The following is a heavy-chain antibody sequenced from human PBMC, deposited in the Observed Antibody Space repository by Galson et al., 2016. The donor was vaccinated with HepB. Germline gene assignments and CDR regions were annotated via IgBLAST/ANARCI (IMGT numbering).Heavy chain of an antibody. Sequence: SLRLSCATSGITFCGYAMSWVRQAPGKGLEWVAGIDGSGANTLYTDSVRGRFTLSRERNKKTEQLQMNGRRADDSATYFCVKGPRSDIVGLAPFDYWGQGTRVAVSS. CDR2: IDGSGANT. J-gene: IGHJ4*02. D-gene: IGHD1-26*01. CDR1: GITFCGYA. CDR3: VKGPRSDIVGLAPFDY. V-gene: IGHV3-23*01.